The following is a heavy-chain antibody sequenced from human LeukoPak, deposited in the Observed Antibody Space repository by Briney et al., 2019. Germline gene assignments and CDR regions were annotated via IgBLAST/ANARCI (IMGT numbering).Heavy chain of an antibody. CDR2: IYPGDSDT. CDR3: ARRDGYSSSEYYFDY. J-gene: IGHJ4*02. CDR1: GYSFTSYW. D-gene: IGHD5-18*01. V-gene: IGHV5-51*01. Sequence: GESLKISCKGSGYSFTSYWIGWVRQMAGKGLEWMGIIYPGDSDTRYSPAFRGQVTISADKSISTAYLQWSILNASYTAMYYCARRDGYSSSEYYFDYWGQGTLVTVSS.